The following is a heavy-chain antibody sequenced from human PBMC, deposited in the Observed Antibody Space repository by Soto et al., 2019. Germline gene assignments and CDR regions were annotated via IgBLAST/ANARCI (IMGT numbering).Heavy chain of an antibody. CDR3: AREFHYYDSSGHSGWFDP. CDR1: GYTFTSYG. Sequence: QVQVVQSGAEVKKPGASVKVSCKASGYTFTSYGISWVRQAPGQGLAWMGWISAYNGNTNYAQKLQGRVTMTTDTSTSTAYMELRSLRSDDTAVYYCAREFHYYDSSGHSGWFDPWGQGTLVTVSS. J-gene: IGHJ5*02. CDR2: ISAYNGNT. V-gene: IGHV1-18*01. D-gene: IGHD3-22*01.